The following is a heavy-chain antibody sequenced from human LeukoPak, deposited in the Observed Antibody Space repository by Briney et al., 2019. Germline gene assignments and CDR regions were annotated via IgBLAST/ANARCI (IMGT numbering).Heavy chain of an antibody. CDR3: ARGPVRGALTWFDP. CDR2: ISGSSSTI. CDR1: GFTFSSYS. Sequence: GGSLRVSCVASGFTFSSYSMNWVRQAPGKGLEWVSYISGSSSTIYYADSVKGRFTISRDNAKNSLYLQMNSLRDEDTAVYYCARGPVRGALTWFDPWGQGTLVTVSS. V-gene: IGHV3-48*02. J-gene: IGHJ5*02. D-gene: IGHD3-10*01.